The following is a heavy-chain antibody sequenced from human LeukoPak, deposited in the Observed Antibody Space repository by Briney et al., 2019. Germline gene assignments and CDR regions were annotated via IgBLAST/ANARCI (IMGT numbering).Heavy chain of an antibody. CDR1: GFTFSSYW. Sequence: GGSLRLSCAASGFTFSSYWMSWVRQAPGKGLEWVANIKQDGSEKYYVDSVKGRFTISRDNAKNSLYLQMNSLRAEDTAVYYCAREAGDGSSWYDHYYYYYYMDVWGKGTTVTISS. CDR3: AREAGDGSSWYDHYYYYYYMDV. CDR2: IKQDGSEK. J-gene: IGHJ6*03. V-gene: IGHV3-7*01. D-gene: IGHD6-13*01.